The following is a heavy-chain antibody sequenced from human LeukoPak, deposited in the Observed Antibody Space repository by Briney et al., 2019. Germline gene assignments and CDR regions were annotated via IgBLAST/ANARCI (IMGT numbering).Heavy chain of an antibody. J-gene: IGHJ4*02. CDR3: VCFARNSPPDY. D-gene: IGHD4-23*01. CDR2: IYPDGSET. Sequence: GESLKISCKGSGYSFTSYWIGWVRQMHGKGLEWMGIIYPDGSETRYSPSFQGQVTITVDKLIDTAYLQWSSLKASDTAMYYCVCFARNSPPDYWGQGTLVTVSS. V-gene: IGHV5-51*01. CDR1: GYSFTSYW.